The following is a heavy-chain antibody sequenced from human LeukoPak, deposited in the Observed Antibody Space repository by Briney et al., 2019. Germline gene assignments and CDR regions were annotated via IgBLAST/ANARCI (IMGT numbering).Heavy chain of an antibody. CDR3: AKVYVSMIVVVTTYYFDY. Sequence: GGSLRLSCAASGFTFSSYAMSWVRQAPGKGLEWVSAISGSGGSTYYADSVKGRFTISRDNSKNTLYLQMNSLRAEDTAVYYCAKVYVSMIVVVTTYYFDYWGQGTLVTVSS. D-gene: IGHD3-22*01. CDR1: GFTFSSYA. V-gene: IGHV3-23*01. J-gene: IGHJ4*02. CDR2: ISGSGGST.